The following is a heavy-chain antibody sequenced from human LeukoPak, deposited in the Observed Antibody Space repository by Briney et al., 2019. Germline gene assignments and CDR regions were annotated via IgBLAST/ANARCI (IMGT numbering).Heavy chain of an antibody. CDR1: GGSISSSSYY. D-gene: IGHD2-2*01. J-gene: IGHJ6*03. Sequence: PSETLSLTCTVSGGSISSSSYYWGWIRQPPGKGLEWIGSIYYSGSTYYNPSLKSRVTISVDTSKNQFSLKLSSVTAADTAVYYCASPIPATRLYYYYYMDVWGKGTTVTVSS. CDR3: ASPIPATRLYYYYYMDV. CDR2: IYYSGST. V-gene: IGHV4-39*01.